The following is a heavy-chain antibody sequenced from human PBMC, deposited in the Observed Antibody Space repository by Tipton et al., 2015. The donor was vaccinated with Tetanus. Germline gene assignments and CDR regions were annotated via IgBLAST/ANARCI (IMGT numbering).Heavy chain of an antibody. CDR1: GYTFTGYY. Sequence: QVQLVQSGAEVKKPGASVKVSCKASGYTFTGYYMHWERQAPGQGLEWMGRINPNSGGTNYAQKFQGRVTMTRDTSISTAYMELRRLRSDDPVVYYCARTRIAAAGNDAFDIWGQGTVVTVSS. CDR2: INPNSGGT. CDR3: ARTRIAAAGNDAFDI. J-gene: IGHJ3*02. V-gene: IGHV1-2*05. D-gene: IGHD6-13*01.